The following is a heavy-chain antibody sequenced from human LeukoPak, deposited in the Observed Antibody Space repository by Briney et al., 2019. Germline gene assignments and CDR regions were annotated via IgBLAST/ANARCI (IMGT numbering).Heavy chain of an antibody. CDR2: INGAGSSI. CDR1: GFTFSSYW. Sequence: GGSLRLPCAASGFTFSSYWMHWVRQTPGKGLVWVSSINGAGSSISYADSVKGRVTISRDNAKNTLYLQMNNLRAEDTAVYYCARGGDYKYDYWGQGTLVTVSS. V-gene: IGHV3-74*01. CDR3: ARGGDYKYDY. J-gene: IGHJ4*02. D-gene: IGHD4-17*01.